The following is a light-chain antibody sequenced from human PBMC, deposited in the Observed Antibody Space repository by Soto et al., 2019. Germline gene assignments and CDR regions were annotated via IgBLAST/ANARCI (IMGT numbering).Light chain of an antibody. CDR3: QQYNDWPLT. Sequence: EIVMTQSPVTLSVSPGERVTLSCRASQSVSSNLAWYQQKPGQAPSLLIYGAFTRATGIRARFSGTGSGTEFTLTLSSLQSEDFALYYCQQYNDWPLTCGQGTKVDI. CDR1: QSVSSN. CDR2: GAF. J-gene: IGKJ1*01. V-gene: IGKV3-15*01.